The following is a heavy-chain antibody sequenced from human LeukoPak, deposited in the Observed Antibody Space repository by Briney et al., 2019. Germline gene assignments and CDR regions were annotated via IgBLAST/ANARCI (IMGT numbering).Heavy chain of an antibody. D-gene: IGHD5-18*01. Sequence: GASVKVSCKASGYTFTGYYMHWVRQAPGQGLEWMGRINPNSGGTNYAQKFQGRVTMTRDTSISTAYMELSRLRSDDTAVHYCARENVDTAMAELDYWGQGTLVTVSS. J-gene: IGHJ4*02. CDR2: INPNSGGT. V-gene: IGHV1-2*06. CDR1: GYTFTGYY. CDR3: ARENVDTAMAELDY.